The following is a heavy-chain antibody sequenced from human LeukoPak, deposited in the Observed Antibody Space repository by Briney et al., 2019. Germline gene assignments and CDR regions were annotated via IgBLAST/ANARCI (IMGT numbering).Heavy chain of an antibody. D-gene: IGHD1-1*01. CDR3: VREAAALDDAFDI. CDR2: ISSSGTTI. V-gene: IGHV3-48*03. J-gene: IGHJ3*02. Sequence: GGSLRLSCAASGFTFSGYEMNWVRQAPGKGLEWVSYISSSGTTIYSADSVKGRFTISRDNAKNSLYVQMSSLRAEDTAVYYCVREAAALDDAFDIWGQGTMVTVSS. CDR1: GFTFSGYE.